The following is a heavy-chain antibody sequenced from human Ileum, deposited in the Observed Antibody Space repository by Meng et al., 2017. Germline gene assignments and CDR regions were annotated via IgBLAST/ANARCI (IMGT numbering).Heavy chain of an antibody. J-gene: IGHJ4*02. CDR3: ARGGSSAWY. Sequence: VHALAPGGGSVKPGGYHSLSLAVPAYTFTRYWMHWGRQSPGKGLVWVSRMNSDGTTTDYADSVKGLFTISRDNAKTTLYLQMNSLRAEEKAVYDCARGGSSAWYWGQGALVTVSS. CDR1: AYTFTRYW. CDR2: MNSDGTTT. V-gene: IGHV3-74*01. D-gene: IGHD6-19*01.